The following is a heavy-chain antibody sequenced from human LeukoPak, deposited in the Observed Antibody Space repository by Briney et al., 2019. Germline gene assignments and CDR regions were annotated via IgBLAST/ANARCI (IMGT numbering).Heavy chain of an antibody. CDR1: GYSFTSYW. CDR3: ARHLGGSYDSSGYLDY. Sequence: GESLKISCKGSGYSFTSYWIGWVRQMPGKGLEWMGIIYPGDSDTRYSPSFQGQVTISADESISTAYLQWSSLKASDTAMYYCARHLGGSYDSSGYLDYWGQGTLVTVSS. CDR2: IYPGDSDT. V-gene: IGHV5-51*01. J-gene: IGHJ4*02. D-gene: IGHD3-22*01.